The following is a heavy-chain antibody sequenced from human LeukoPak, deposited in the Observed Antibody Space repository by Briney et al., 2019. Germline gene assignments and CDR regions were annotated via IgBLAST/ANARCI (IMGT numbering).Heavy chain of an antibody. D-gene: IGHD3-10*01. CDR3: ARDLTHYYGSGTVGYY. Sequence: GGSLRLSCAASGFTFSSYAMSWVRQAPGKGLEWVAVISYDGSNKYYADSVKGRFTISRDNSKNTLYLQMNSLRAEDTAVYYCARDLTHYYGSGTVGYYWGQGTLVTVSS. V-gene: IGHV3-30-3*01. CDR1: GFTFSSYA. J-gene: IGHJ4*02. CDR2: ISYDGSNK.